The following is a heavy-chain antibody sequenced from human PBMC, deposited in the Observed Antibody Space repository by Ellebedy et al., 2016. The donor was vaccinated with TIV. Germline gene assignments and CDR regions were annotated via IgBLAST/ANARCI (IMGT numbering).Heavy chain of an antibody. CDR1: GFTFSSYG. D-gene: IGHD1-26*01. Sequence: GGSLRLXCAASGFTFSSYGMHWVRQAPGKGLEWVAVISYDGSNKYYADSVKGRFTISRDNSKNTLYLQMNSLRAEDTAVYYCAKGLFREWELRYPVDYWGQGTLVTVSS. J-gene: IGHJ4*02. CDR3: AKGLFREWELRYPVDY. CDR2: ISYDGSNK. V-gene: IGHV3-30*18.